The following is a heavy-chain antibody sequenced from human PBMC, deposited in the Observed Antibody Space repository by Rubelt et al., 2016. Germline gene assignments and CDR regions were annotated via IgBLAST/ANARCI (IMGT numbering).Heavy chain of an antibody. D-gene: IGHD6-6*01. V-gene: IGHV7-4-1*02. J-gene: IGHJ5*02. Sequence: QVQLVQSGSELKKPGASVKVSCKASGYTFTSYAMNWVRQAPGQGLEWMGWIKTNTGNPTYAQGFTGRFVFSLDTSVSTAYLQTSSLKAEDTAVDYCARVMAAREDYKWFDPWGQGTLVTVSS. CDR3: ARVMAAREDYKWFDP. CDR1: GYTFTSYA. CDR2: IKTNTGNP.